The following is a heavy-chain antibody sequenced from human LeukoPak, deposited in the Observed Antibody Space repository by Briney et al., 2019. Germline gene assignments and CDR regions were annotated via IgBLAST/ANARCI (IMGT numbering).Heavy chain of an antibody. CDR2: IYYSGST. V-gene: IGHV4-30-4*01. CDR3: ARSRSISSSWYYFDY. J-gene: IGHJ4*02. CDR1: GGSISSGDYY. D-gene: IGHD6-13*01. Sequence: SETLSLTCTVSGGSISSGDYYWSWIRPPPGKGLEWFGYIYYSGSTYYNPSLKSRVTISVDTSKNQFSLKLSSVTAADTAVYYCARSRSISSSWYYFDYWGQGTLVTVSS.